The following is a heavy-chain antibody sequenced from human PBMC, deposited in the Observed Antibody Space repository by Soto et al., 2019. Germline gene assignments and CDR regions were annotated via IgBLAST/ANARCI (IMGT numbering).Heavy chain of an antibody. CDR3: ARSYCTNGVCYAPYYYYGMDV. CDR1: GYAFTSYY. D-gene: IGHD2-8*01. CDR2: INPSGGST. Sequence: GASVKVSCKASGYAFTSYYMHWVRQAPGQGLEWMGIINPSGGSTSYAQKFQGRVTMTRDTSTSTVYMELSSLRSEDTAVYYCARSYCTNGVCYAPYYYYGMDVWGKGTTVTVSS. V-gene: IGHV1-46*01. J-gene: IGHJ6*04.